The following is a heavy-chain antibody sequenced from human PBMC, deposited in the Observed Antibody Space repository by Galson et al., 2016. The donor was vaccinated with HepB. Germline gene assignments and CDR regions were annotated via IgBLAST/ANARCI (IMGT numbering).Heavy chain of an antibody. Sequence: SLRLSCAASGFTFSDYGIHWVRKAPGKGLEWVAVLSFDGINKYYADSVTGRFTISRDNSKNTVYLQMNSLRAEDTAVYYCAKDAYTWRWLLSFFPDYWGQGTLVTVSS. D-gene: IGHD5-24*01. CDR3: AKDAYTWRWLLSFFPDY. V-gene: IGHV3-30*18. J-gene: IGHJ4*02. CDR1: GFTFSDYG. CDR2: LSFDGINK.